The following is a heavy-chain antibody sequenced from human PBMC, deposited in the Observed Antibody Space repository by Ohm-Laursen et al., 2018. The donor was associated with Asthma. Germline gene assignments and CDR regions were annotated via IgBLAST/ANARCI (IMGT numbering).Heavy chain of an antibody. CDR2: IYSSANT. CDR1: GGSISGSSYF. D-gene: IGHD3-16*02. CDR3: ARERASGVGVIGY. V-gene: IGHV4-39*02. Sequence: SETLSLTCAVPGGSISGSSYFWGWIRQPPGKGLEWVGSIYSSANTYYNPSLKSRVTISVDTSKNHFSLKLNSVTAADTAVYYCARERASGVGVIGYWGQGTLVTVSS. J-gene: IGHJ4*02.